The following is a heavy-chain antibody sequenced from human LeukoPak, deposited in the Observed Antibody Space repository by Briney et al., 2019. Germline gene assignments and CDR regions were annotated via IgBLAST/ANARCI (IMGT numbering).Heavy chain of an antibody. V-gene: IGHV1-2*02. Sequence: GASVKVSCKASGHTFTGYYMHWVRQAPGQGLEWMGWINPNSGGTNYAQKFQGRVTMARDTSINTAYMELSRLRSDDTAVYYCAREPIGKVVVISTRNLEFDYWGQGTLVTVFS. CDR2: INPNSGGT. D-gene: IGHD3-22*01. J-gene: IGHJ4*02. CDR3: AREPIGKVVVISTRNLEFDY. CDR1: GHTFTGYY.